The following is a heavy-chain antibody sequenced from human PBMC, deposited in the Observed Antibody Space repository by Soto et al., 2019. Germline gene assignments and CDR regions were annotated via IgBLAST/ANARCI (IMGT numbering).Heavy chain of an antibody. J-gene: IGHJ4*02. Sequence: EVQVVESGGGLVQPGGSLRLSCAASGFTFSSYGMNWVRQAPGKGLEWISYISSSSSTIYYADSVKGRFTISRDNAKNSLYLQMNSLRAEDTAVYYCARANYYGTPGDFDYWGQGTLVTVSS. CDR3: ARANYYGTPGDFDY. CDR2: ISSSSSTI. D-gene: IGHD3-10*01. CDR1: GFTFSSYG. V-gene: IGHV3-48*01.